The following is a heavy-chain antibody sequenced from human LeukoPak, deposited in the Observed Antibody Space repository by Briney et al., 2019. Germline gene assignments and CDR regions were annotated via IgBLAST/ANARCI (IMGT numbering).Heavy chain of an antibody. J-gene: IGHJ4*02. V-gene: IGHV3-11*04. Sequence: GGSLRLSCAAPGFSFSDNYMDWVRQAPGKGLEWVSYISSRGTTTYYADSVKGRFTISRDDAKNSLYLHMNSLRVEDTAVYYCARLYSSSSGLRASDYWGQGTLVTVSS. D-gene: IGHD6-6*01. CDR2: ISSRGTTT. CDR3: ARLYSSSSGLRASDY. CDR1: GFSFSDNY.